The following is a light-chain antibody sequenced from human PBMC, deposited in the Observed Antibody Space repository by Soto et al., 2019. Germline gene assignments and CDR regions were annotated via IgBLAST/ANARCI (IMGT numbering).Light chain of an antibody. V-gene: IGKV3-11*01. CDR3: QQRKSWPLT. J-gene: IGKJ4*01. Sequence: EIVLTQSPATLSLSPGERATLSCRASQSVDTYLAWYQQNPCQAPRLLIYHTTYRATAIPARYSGSESRKDCTLTIISLEPEDFAVYYCQQRKSWPLTFGGGTKVEIK. CDR2: HTT. CDR1: QSVDTY.